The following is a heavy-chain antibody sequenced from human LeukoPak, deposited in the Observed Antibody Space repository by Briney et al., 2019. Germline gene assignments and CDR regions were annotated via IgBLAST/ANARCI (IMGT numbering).Heavy chain of an antibody. V-gene: IGHV3-23*01. CDR3: AKDHFEYDILTGYSDY. J-gene: IGHJ4*02. CDR2: ISDSGGRA. CDR1: GFTYSNFV. Sequence: QAGGSLRLSCAASGFTYSNFVMSWVRQAPGKGLEWVSTISDSGGRAYYADSVKGRFTISRDNSKNTLYLRMSSLRTEDTAVYYCAKDHFEYDILTGYSDYWGQGTLVTVSS. D-gene: IGHD3-9*01.